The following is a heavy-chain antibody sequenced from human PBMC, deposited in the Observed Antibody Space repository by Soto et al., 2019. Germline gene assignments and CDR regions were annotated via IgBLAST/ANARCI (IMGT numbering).Heavy chain of an antibody. J-gene: IGHJ4*02. Sequence: QVQLQESGPGLVKPSETLSLTCTVSGASISRDHWNWIRQPPGKGLEWIGEYSGTSNYNPSLRRRVTISVDPSNNQVSLKLSSVPAADTAVYYCATNTAGGGGRGYWGQGTLVTVSS. CDR1: GASISRDH. D-gene: IGHD3-16*01. CDR2: EYSGTS. CDR3: ATNTAGGGGRGY. V-gene: IGHV4-59*08.